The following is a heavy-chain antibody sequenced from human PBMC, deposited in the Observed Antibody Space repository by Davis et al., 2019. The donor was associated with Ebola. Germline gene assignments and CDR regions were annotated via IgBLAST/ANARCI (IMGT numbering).Heavy chain of an antibody. J-gene: IGHJ6*02. CDR2: IKQDGSEK. CDR3: ARDGPVGAILYGMDV. V-gene: IGHV3-7*01. Sequence: PGGSLRLSCAASGFTFSSYWMSWVRQAPGKGLEWVANIKQDGSEKYYVDSVKGRFTISRDNAKNSLYLQMNSLRDEDTAVYYCARDGPVGAILYGMDVWGQGTTVTVSS. D-gene: IGHD1-26*01. CDR1: GFTFSSYW.